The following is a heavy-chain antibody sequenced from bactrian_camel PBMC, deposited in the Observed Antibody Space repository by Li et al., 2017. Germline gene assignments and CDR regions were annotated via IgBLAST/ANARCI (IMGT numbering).Heavy chain of an antibody. V-gene: IGHV3S28*01. Sequence: QLVESGGGSAQTGGSLSVSCAASGFAFSEDCMGWFRQAPGKAREGVAAIDTDGTTSYADSVQGRFTFSKDNGKKTLYLQMNSLKPEDTAMYYCATWPDPCSTSRGIWANYRGQGTQVTVS. D-gene: IGHD3*01. CDR3: ATWPDPCSTSRGIWANY. CDR1: GFAFSEDC. CDR2: IDTDGTT. J-gene: IGHJ4*01.